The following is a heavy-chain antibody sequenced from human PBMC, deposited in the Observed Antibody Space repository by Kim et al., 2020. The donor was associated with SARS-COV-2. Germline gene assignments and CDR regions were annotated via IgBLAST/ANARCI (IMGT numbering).Heavy chain of an antibody. J-gene: IGHJ6*02. Sequence: PVKCRFTISRDDSKNTLYLQRNSLKTEDTAVYYCTTVGIGGDYVYYYGMDVWGQGTTVTVSS. V-gene: IGHV3-15*01. CDR3: TTVGIGGDYVYYYGMDV. D-gene: IGHD4-17*01.